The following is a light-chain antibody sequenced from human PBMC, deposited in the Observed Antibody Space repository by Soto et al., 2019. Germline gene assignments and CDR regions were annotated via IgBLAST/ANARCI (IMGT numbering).Light chain of an antibody. CDR3: QSYDSSLSAVV. CDR2: GNS. CDR1: SSNIGAGYD. Sequence: QSVLTQPPSVSGAPGQRVTISCTGSSSNIGAGYDVHWYQQLPGTAPKLLIYGNSNRPSGVPDRFSGSKSGTSASLAITGLXAXXXXXXXCQSYDSSLSAVVFGGGTKLTVL. V-gene: IGLV1-40*01. J-gene: IGLJ2*01.